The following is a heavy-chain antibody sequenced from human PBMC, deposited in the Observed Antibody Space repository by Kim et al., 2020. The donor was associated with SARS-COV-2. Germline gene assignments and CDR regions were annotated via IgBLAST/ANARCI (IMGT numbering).Heavy chain of an antibody. V-gene: IGHV3-23*01. Sequence: RFTISRDNSKNTLYLRMNSLRAEDTAVYYCAKRRGRNYDILTGYYNYFDYWGQGTLVTVSS. CDR3: AKRRGRNYDILTGYYNYFDY. J-gene: IGHJ4*02. D-gene: IGHD3-9*01.